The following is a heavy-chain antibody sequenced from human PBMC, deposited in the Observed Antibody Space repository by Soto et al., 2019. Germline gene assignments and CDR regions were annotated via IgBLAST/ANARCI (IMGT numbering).Heavy chain of an antibody. Sequence: QVQLVQSGAEVKKPGASVKVSCKASGFTFTSYDIIWVRQATGQGLEWMGWMNPNSGNTGSAQKFRGRLTMTRNTSMGTAYMELSSLRSEDTAVYYCARGRVVVAATMYYWGQGTLVTVFS. CDR2: MNPNSGNT. CDR3: ARGRVVVAATMYY. D-gene: IGHD2-15*01. CDR1: GFTFTSYD. J-gene: IGHJ4*02. V-gene: IGHV1-8*01.